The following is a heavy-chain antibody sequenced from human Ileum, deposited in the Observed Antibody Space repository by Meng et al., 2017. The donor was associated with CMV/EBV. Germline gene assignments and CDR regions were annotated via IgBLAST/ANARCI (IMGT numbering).Heavy chain of an antibody. J-gene: IGHJ6*02. CDR2: INQDEGEK. Sequence: GEALMISCAASGFTINNYRMSWARQAPGKGLEWVATINQDEGEKYYVDSVKGRFNISRDNDKNSPHLQMNNLRVEDTAVYYCARDKSGAMDAWGQGTPVTVSS. V-gene: IGHV3-7*01. CDR3: ARDKSGAMDA. CDR1: GFTINNYR.